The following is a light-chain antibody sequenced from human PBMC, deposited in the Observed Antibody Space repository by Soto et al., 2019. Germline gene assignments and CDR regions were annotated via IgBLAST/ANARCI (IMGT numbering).Light chain of an antibody. Sequence: EIVLTQSPATLSLSPGERATLSCRASQSVSSYLAWYQQKPGQAPRLLIYDASNRATGIPARFSASGSGTDFTLTISSLEPEDFAVYYCHKRSNWPLTFGPGTKVDIK. V-gene: IGKV3-11*01. CDR2: DAS. J-gene: IGKJ3*01. CDR1: QSVSSY. CDR3: HKRSNWPLT.